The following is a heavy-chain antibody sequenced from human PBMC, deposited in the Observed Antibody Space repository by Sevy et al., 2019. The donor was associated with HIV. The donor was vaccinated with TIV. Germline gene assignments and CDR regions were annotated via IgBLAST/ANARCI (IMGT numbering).Heavy chain of an antibody. V-gene: IGHV4-30-4*01. Sequence: SESLSLTCTVSGGSISSGNYYWHWIRQPPGNGLEWIGYISYTGNTYYNPSLRSPVTISVDTSNNQFSLRLTSVTAADTAVYYCARYATEYTSSSVWFDPWGQGTLVTVSS. J-gene: IGHJ5*02. CDR1: GGSISSGNYY. CDR3: ARYATEYTSSSVWFDP. D-gene: IGHD6-6*01. CDR2: ISYTGNT.